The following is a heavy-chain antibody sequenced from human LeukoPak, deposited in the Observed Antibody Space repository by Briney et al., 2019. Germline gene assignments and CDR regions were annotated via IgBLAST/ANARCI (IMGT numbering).Heavy chain of an antibody. J-gene: IGHJ4*02. CDR1: GYTFTSYY. D-gene: IGHD6-19*01. CDR3: ARGNIAVPGTPYYFEY. Sequence: GASVKVSCKASGYTFTSYYMHWVRQAPGQGLEWMGWMNPNSGITYYAQRFQGRVTMTRDTSISTAYMEVSSLRSEDTAVYYCARGNIAVPGTPYYFEYWGQGTLVTVSS. V-gene: IGHV1-8*02. CDR2: MNPNSGIT.